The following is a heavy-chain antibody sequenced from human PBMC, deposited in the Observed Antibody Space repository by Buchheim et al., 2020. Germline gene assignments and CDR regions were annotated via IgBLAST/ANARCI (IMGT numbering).Heavy chain of an antibody. CDR1: GFTFSSYG. D-gene: IGHD6-19*01. CDR3: ARDGVAVAGSGYCDY. J-gene: IGHJ4*02. CDR2: IWYDGSNK. V-gene: IGHV3-33*01. Sequence: QVQLVESGGGVVQPGRSLRLSCAASGFTFSSYGMHWVRQAPGKGLEWVAVIWYDGSNKYYADSVKGRFTISRDNSKNTLYLQMNSLRAEDTAVYYCARDGVAVAGSGYCDYWGQGTL.